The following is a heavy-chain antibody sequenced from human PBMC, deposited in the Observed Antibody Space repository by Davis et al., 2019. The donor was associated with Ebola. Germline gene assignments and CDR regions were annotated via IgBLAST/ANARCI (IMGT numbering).Heavy chain of an antibody. D-gene: IGHD3-22*01. V-gene: IGHV3-66*01. CDR3: ARGGYYDSSGYSHAAFDI. CDR2: IYTGGRT. Sequence: GGSLRLSCAASGFRVSGPYMSWVRQAPGKGLEWVSVIYTGGRTYYTDSVKGRFTISRDNSKNTIYLQMNSLRAEDTAVYHCARGGYYDSSGYSHAAFDIWGQGTMVTVSS. J-gene: IGHJ3*02. CDR1: GFRVSGPY.